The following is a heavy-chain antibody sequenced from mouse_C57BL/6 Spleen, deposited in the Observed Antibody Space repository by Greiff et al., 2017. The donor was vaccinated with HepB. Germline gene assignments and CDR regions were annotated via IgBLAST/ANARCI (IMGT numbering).Heavy chain of an antibody. CDR2: VLPGSGST. V-gene: IGHV1-9*01. CDR1: GYTFTGYW. Sequence: QVQLKESGAELMKPGASVKLSCKATGYTFTGYWIEWVKQRPGHGLEWIGEVLPGSGSTNYNEKFKGKATFTADTSSNTAYMQLSSLTTEDSAIYYCARREPHYDYDSWFAYWGQGTLVTVSA. J-gene: IGHJ3*01. D-gene: IGHD2-4*01. CDR3: ARREPHYDYDSWFAY.